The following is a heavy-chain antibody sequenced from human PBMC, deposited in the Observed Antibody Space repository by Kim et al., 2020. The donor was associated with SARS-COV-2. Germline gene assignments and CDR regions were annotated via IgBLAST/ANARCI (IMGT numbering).Heavy chain of an antibody. CDR3: AKGDHDY. CDR1: GFTFSSYG. V-gene: IGHV3-30*18. Sequence: GGSLRLSCAASGFTFSSYGMHWVRQAPGKGLEWVAVISYDGSNKYYADSVKGRFTISRDNSKNTLYLQMNSLRAEDTAVYYCAKGDHDYWGQGTLVTVSS. J-gene: IGHJ4*02. CDR2: ISYDGSNK.